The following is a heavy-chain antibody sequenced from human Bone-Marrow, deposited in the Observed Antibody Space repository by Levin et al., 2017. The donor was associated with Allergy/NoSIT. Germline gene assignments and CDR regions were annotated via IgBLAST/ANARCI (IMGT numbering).Heavy chain of an antibody. CDR2: IYHSGST. D-gene: IGHD3-10*01. V-gene: IGHV4-38-2*01. J-gene: IGHJ3*02. CDR1: GYSISSGYY. CDR3: ARGTMVRGVNEYDAFDI. Sequence: SETLSLTCAVSGYSISSGYYWGWIRQPPGKGLEWIGSIYHSGSTYYNPSLKSRVTISVDTSKNQFSLKLSSVTAADTAVYYCARGTMVRGVNEYDAFDIWGQGTMVTVSS.